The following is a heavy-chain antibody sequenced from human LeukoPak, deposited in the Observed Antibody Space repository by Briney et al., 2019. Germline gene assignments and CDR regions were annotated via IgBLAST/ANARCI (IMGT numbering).Heavy chain of an antibody. CDR3: ARGLRSYGFDY. CDR1: GYTFTSYY. V-gene: IGHV1-46*01. J-gene: IGHJ4*02. D-gene: IGHD5-18*01. CDR2: INPSGGST. Sequence: ASVKVSCKASGYTFTSYYMHWVRQAPGQGLEWMGIINPSGGSTSYAQKFQGRVTMTRDTSTSTVSMELSSLRSEDTAVYYWARGLRSYGFDYWGQGTLVTVSS.